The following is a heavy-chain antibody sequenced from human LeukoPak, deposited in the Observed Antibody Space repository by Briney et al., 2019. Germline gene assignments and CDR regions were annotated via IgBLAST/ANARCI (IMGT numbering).Heavy chain of an antibody. CDR3: ASRVVRGPRDYYYGMDV. CDR1: GYTFTSYG. CDR2: ISAYNGNT. D-gene: IGHD3-10*01. Sequence: ASVKVSCKASGYTFTSYGISWVRQAPGQGLEWMGWISAYNGNTNYAQKLQGRVTMTTDTSTSTAYMELRSLRSDDTAVYYCASRVVRGPRDYYYGMDVWGQGTTVTVSS. V-gene: IGHV1-18*01. J-gene: IGHJ6*02.